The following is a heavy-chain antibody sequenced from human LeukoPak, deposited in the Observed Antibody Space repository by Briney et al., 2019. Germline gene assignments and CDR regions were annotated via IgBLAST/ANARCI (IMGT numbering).Heavy chain of an antibody. CDR3: ARLRIIGASDVFDF. V-gene: IGHV3-11*04. Sequence: GGSLRLSCAASGFTFSDYYMSWIRQAPGKGLGWVSYIRNSGSITYSADSVKGRFTISRDNAKNSLFLQMNSLRVEDTAVYYCARLRIIGASDVFDFWGQGTRVTVSS. J-gene: IGHJ3*01. CDR1: GFTFSDYY. CDR2: IRNSGSIT. D-gene: IGHD1-26*01.